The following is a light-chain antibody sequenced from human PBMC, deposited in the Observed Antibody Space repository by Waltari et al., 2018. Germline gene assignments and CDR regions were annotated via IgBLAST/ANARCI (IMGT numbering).Light chain of an antibody. CDR2: DNN. CDR1: SSNTGHYY. Sequence: QSVLTQPPSVSAAPGQKVTISCSGSSSNTGHYYVSWYHHFPGTAPKLLNDDNNKRPSGIPDRFSASKSGTSATLAITGLQIGDEADYYCATWDNSLRNVVFGGGTKLTVL. J-gene: IGLJ2*01. V-gene: IGLV1-51*01. CDR3: ATWDNSLRNVV.